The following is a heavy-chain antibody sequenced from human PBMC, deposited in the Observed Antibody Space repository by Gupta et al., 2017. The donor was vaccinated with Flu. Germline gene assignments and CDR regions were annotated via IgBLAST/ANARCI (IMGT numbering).Heavy chain of an antibody. D-gene: IGHD6-13*01. CDR2: ISSSGSTI. Sequence: DVQLVESGGGLVQPGGSLRLSCAASGFPFSSYEMHWVRQAPGKGLEWVSYISSSGSTIYYADSVKGRFTISRDNAKNSLYLQMNSLRAEDTAVYYCARAPPVIAAAGTLDYWGQGTLVTVSS. V-gene: IGHV3-48*03. CDR1: GFPFSSYE. J-gene: IGHJ4*02. CDR3: ARAPPVIAAAGTLDY.